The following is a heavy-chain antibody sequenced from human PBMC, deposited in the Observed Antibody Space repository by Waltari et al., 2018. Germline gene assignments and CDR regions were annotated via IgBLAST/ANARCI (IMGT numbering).Heavy chain of an antibody. CDR1: GFTFSNHW. CDR2: IKQDGSEQ. V-gene: IGHV3-7*03. J-gene: IGHJ4*02. CDR3: ARLWNGPDS. D-gene: IGHD1-1*01. Sequence: EVQLVESGGDLVHPGGSLRVSCAASGFTFSNHWISWVRQAPGKGLEWVANIKQDGSEQNYADSVMGRFTISRDNAKNSLYLEMNSLRPEDTAVYYCARLWNGPDSWGQGTLVTVSS.